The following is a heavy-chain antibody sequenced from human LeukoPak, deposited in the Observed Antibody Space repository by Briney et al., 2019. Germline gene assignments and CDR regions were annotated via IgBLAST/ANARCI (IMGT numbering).Heavy chain of an antibody. CDR1: GGSISSYY. V-gene: IGHV4-59*01. D-gene: IGHD5-24*01. J-gene: IGHJ6*02. CDR2: IYFSGST. CDR3: ARAKMGYNLAYYYGMDV. Sequence: PSETLSLTCIVSGGSISSYYWSWVRQSPGKGLEWIGQIYFSGSTNYNPSFQSRVTISVDTSKNQFSLMLSSATAADTAVYYYARAKMGYNLAYYYGMDVWGQGSTVTVSS.